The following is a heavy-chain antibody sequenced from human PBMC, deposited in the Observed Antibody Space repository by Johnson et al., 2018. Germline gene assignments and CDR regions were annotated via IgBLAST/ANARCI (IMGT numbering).Heavy chain of an antibody. V-gene: IGHV3-7*01. CDR1: GFTFSSYW. CDR3: ARKGELWLHYPAYMDV. CDR2: IKQDGSEK. D-gene: IGHD5-18*01. Sequence: EVQLVESGGGLVQPGGSLRLSCAASGFTFSSYWMSWVRQAPGKGLEWVANIKQDGSEKYYVDSVKGRFTISRDNAKNSLYLKMNSLRAEDTAVYYCARKGELWLHYPAYMDVWGKGTTVTVSS. J-gene: IGHJ6*03.